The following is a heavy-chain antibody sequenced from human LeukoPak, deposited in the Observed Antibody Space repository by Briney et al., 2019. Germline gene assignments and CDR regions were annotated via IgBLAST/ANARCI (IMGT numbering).Heavy chain of an antibody. Sequence: GGSLRLSCAASGFTFSSYGLSWVHQAPGKGLEWVAFIWYDGSNKYYADSVKGRFTISRDNSKNTLYLQMNSLRAEDTAVYYCAKDLGYYYGSGSYYKSRWFDPWGQGTLVTVSS. V-gene: IGHV3-30*02. CDR1: GFTFSSYG. CDR2: IWYDGSNK. J-gene: IGHJ5*02. CDR3: AKDLGYYYGSGSYYKSRWFDP. D-gene: IGHD3-10*01.